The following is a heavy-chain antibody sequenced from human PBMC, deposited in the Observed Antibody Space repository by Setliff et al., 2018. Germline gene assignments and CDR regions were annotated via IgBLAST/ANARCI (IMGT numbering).Heavy chain of an antibody. CDR1: GGSISSSNW. V-gene: IGHV4-4*02. Sequence: SETLSLTCAVSGGSISSSNWWNWVRRPPGKGLEWIGEVYHRGSTNYNPSLKSRVTISVDKSQDQFSLELSSVTAADTAGDYCAREPNFWSGSRWNNGMDVWGQGTTVTVAS. CDR3: AREPNFWSGSRWNNGMDV. D-gene: IGHD3-3*01. CDR2: VYHRGST. J-gene: IGHJ6*02.